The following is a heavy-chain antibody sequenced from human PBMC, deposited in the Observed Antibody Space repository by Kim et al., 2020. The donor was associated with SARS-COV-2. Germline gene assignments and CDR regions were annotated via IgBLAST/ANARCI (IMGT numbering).Heavy chain of an antibody. Sequence: GGSLRLSCAASGFTFSSYAMHWVRQAPGKGLEWVAVISYDGSNKYYVDSVKGRFTISRDNSKNTLYLQMNSLRAEDTAVYYCARDRFGPVTPIDSGYFQHWGQGTLVTVSS. CDR3: ARDRFGPVTPIDSGYFQH. CDR2: ISYDGSNK. CDR1: GFTFSSYA. V-gene: IGHV3-30*04. D-gene: IGHD3-10*01. J-gene: IGHJ1*01.